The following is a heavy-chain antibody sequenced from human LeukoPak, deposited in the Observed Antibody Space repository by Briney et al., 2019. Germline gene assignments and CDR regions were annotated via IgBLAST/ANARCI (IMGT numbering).Heavy chain of an antibody. J-gene: IGHJ4*02. CDR1: GYTFTSYA. V-gene: IGHV1-3*01. Sequence: ASVKVSCKASGYTFTSYAMHWVRQAPGQRLEWMGWINAGNGNTKYSQKFQGRVTITRDTSAGTAYMELSSLRSEDTAVYYCARPITMVRGVLAWGYWGQGTLVTVSS. CDR2: INAGNGNT. CDR3: ARPITMVRGVLAWGY. D-gene: IGHD3-10*01.